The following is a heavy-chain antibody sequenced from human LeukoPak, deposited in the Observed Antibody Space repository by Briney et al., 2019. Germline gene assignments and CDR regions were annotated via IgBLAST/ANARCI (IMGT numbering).Heavy chain of an antibody. J-gene: IGHJ4*02. V-gene: IGHV3-33*01. D-gene: IGHD4-11*01. CDR3: ARGIVVPDAEPDYSNYDY. CDR2: IWYDGSNK. CDR1: GFTFSSYG. Sequence: GRSLRLSCAASGFTFSSYGMHWVRQAPGKGLEWVADIWYDGSNKYYADSVKGRFTIARDNSKNTLYLQMNSLRAEDTAVYYWARGIVVPDAEPDYSNYDYWGQGTLVTVSS.